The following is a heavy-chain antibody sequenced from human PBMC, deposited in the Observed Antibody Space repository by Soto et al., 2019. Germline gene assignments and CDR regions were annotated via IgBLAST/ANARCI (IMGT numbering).Heavy chain of an antibody. CDR3: AKDRGTLTAKSMDV. D-gene: IGHD2-21*02. CDR2: ISSSSSYI. Sequence: GSLRLSCAASGFTFSSYSMNWVRQAPGKGLEWVSSISSSSSYIYYADSVKGRFTISRDNSKNTLYLQMNSLRAEDTAVYYCAKDRGTLTAKSMDVWGKGTTVTVSS. CDR1: GFTFSSYS. V-gene: IGHV3-21*04. J-gene: IGHJ6*03.